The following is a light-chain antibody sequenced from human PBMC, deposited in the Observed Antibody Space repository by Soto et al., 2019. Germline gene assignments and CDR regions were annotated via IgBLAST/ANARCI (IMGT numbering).Light chain of an antibody. CDR1: NSDVGGYNF. Sequence: QSAMTQPRSVSGSPGQSVTISCTGTNSDVGGYNFVSWYQQLPGKAPKLMISAVSQRPSGVPDRFSGSKSGNTASLTISGLQADDEADYFCCSYTASDIGVCGGGTKVTVL. J-gene: IGLJ3*02. CDR2: AVS. CDR3: CSYTASDIGV. V-gene: IGLV2-11*01.